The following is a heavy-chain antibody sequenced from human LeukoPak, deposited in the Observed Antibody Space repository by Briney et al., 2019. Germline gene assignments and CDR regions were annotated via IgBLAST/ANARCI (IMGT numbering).Heavy chain of an antibody. J-gene: IGHJ4*02. Sequence: PGGSLRLSCAASGFTFRSFEMNWVRQAPGKGLEWVSYISSSGSLTYYADSVKGRFTISRDNAKNSLYLQMNSLTAEDSAVYYCASRRGSNRPFDYWGQGTLVTVSS. CDR2: ISSSGSLT. CDR1: GFTFRSFE. D-gene: IGHD1-26*01. CDR3: ASRRGSNRPFDY. V-gene: IGHV3-48*03.